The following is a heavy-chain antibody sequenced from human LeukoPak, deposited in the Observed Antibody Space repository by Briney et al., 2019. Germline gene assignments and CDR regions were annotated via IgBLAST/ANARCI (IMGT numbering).Heavy chain of an antibody. D-gene: IGHD3-22*01. Sequence: PSQTLSLTCTVSGGSISSGDYYWSWIRQPPGKGQEWIGYIYYSGSTYYNPSLKSRVTISVDTSKNQFSLKLSSVTAADTAVYYCARGYYYDSSGYAPDYWGQGTLVTVSS. CDR2: IYYSGST. CDR3: ARGYYYDSSGYAPDY. V-gene: IGHV4-30-4*01. J-gene: IGHJ4*02. CDR1: GGSISSGDYY.